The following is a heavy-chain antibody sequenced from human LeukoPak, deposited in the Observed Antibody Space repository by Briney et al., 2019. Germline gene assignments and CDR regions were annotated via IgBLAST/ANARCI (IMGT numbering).Heavy chain of an antibody. Sequence: ASVKASCKASGGTFSSYAISWVRQAPGQGLEWMGEIIPIFGTANYAQKFQGRVTITTDESTSTAYMELSSLRSEDTAVYYCASGGWGYYYDSGAWFDPWGQGTLVTVSS. CDR2: IIPIFGTA. CDR3: ASGGWGYYYDSGAWFDP. J-gene: IGHJ5*02. D-gene: IGHD3-22*01. V-gene: IGHV1-69*05. CDR1: GGTFSSYA.